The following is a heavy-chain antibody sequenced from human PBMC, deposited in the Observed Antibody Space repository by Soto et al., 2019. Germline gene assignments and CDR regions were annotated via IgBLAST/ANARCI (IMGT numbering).Heavy chain of an antibody. V-gene: IGHV4-31*03. CDR1: GGSISSGGYY. D-gene: IGHD3-16*01. CDR3: AREGGESSDGLYYFDS. Sequence: TVSLTCTVAGGSISSGGYYWSWILQHPGKGLEWIGYIYYSGSTYDNPSLKSRVTISIDTSKNQFSLKLSSVTAADTPVYFCAREGGESSDGLYYFDSWGQGSLVTVSS. J-gene: IGHJ4*02. CDR2: IYYSGST.